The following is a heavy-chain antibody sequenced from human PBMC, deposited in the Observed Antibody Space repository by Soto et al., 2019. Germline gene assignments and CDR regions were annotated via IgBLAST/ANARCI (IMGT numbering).Heavy chain of an antibody. V-gene: IGHV4-4*02. CDR1: NGSISSSNW. Sequence: QVQLQESGPGLVKPSGTLSLTCAVSNGSISSSNWWSWVRQPPGKGLEWFGEIYHSGSTNYNPSRKSRVTISVDKSKNQFSLKLSSVTAADTAVYYCASAGDQNSDYFDYWGQGTLVTVSS. J-gene: IGHJ4*02. CDR3: ASAGDQNSDYFDY. CDR2: IYHSGST. D-gene: IGHD3-16*01.